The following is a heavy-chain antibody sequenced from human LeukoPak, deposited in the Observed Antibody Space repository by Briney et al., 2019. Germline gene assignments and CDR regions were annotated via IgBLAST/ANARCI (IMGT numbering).Heavy chain of an antibody. J-gene: IGHJ4*02. CDR2: VILILGIA. V-gene: IGHV1-69*02. Sequence: SVKVSCKASGGTFSSYTISWVRQAPGQGLEWMGRVILILGIANYAQKFQGRVTITADKSTSTAYMELSSLRSEDTAVYYCARVVRYSSSWEDYWGQGTLVTVSS. CDR1: GGTFSSYT. D-gene: IGHD6-13*01. CDR3: ARVVRYSSSWEDY.